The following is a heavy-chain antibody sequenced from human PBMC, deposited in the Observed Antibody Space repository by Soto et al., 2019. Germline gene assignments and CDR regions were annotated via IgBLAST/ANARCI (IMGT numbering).Heavy chain of an antibody. V-gene: IGHV3-21*06. J-gene: IGHJ4*01. CDR1: GFTLRTYT. Sequence: LRLSCAASGFTLRTYTMNWVRQAPGKGLEWVSSISISSSDRYYADSVRGRFTISRDNAKNALYLQMNSLRADDTAVYFCVRGMNPLFGGQGTLVTVSS. CDR3: VRGMNPLF. CDR2: ISISSSDR.